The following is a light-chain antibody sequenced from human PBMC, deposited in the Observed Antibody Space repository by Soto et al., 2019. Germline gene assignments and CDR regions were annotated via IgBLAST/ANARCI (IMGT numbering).Light chain of an antibody. J-gene: IGKJ3*01. CDR3: AEYNNAPFN. Sequence: DIQMTQSPSSLSASVGDRVTITCRASQGISKYLAWYQQKPGKVPKVLIYAASTLQSGVPSRLSGSGSWTDFALPNSNPQAEDGANYYCAEYNNAPFNFRPGPKVGIK. CDR1: QGISKY. V-gene: IGKV1-27*01. CDR2: AAS.